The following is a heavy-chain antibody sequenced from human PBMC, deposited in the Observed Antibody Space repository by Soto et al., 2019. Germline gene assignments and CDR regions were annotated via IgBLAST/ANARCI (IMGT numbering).Heavy chain of an antibody. CDR3: ARGPAYIDGWRTFDL. D-gene: IGHD6-19*01. Sequence: KTSETLALTCTLSGDSFRVAEYDWRWIRQPLGKGPEWIGYTYYNGDTKYNPAVRSRVTISEDTSKNQFSLRLSSVTAADTAVYFCARGPAYIDGWRTFDLWGRGIMVTGSS. CDR2: TYYNGDT. J-gene: IGHJ4*02. CDR1: GDSFRVAEYD. V-gene: IGHV4-61*08.